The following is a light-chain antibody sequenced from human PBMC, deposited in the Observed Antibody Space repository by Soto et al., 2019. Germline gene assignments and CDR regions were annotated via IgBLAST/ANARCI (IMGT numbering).Light chain of an antibody. CDR3: QQANSFPFT. CDR1: ESVTIW. CDR2: DAS. V-gene: IGKV1-5*01. J-gene: IGKJ3*01. Sequence: DIQLTQSPSSLSASVGDRVTITCRASESVTIWLAWYQQKPGKAPRLLIYDASTLEGGVPSRFSASGSGTEFTLTISSLQPDDFATYYCQQANSFPFTFGPGTKVDIK.